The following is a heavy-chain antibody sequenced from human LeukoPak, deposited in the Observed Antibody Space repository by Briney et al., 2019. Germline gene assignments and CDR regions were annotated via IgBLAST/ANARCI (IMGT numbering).Heavy chain of an antibody. J-gene: IGHJ4*02. CDR3: ARILRFRQPYYDILTGYYNYYFDY. CDR2: ISYDGSNK. CDR1: GFTFSSYG. V-gene: IGHV3-30*03. Sequence: GGSLRLSCAASGFTFSSYGMHWVRQAPGKGLEWVAVISYDGSNKYYADSVKGRFTISRDNSKNTLYLQMNSLRAEDTAVYYCARILRFRQPYYDILTGYYNYYFDYWGQGTLVTVSS. D-gene: IGHD3-9*01.